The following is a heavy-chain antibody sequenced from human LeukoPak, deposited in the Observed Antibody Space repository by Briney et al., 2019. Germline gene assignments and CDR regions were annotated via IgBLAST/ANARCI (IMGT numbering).Heavy chain of an antibody. CDR3: AKGPSGGYYYDSSGYYYDY. Sequence: GGSLRLSCAASGFTFSSYAMSWVRQAPGKGLEWVSAISGSGGSTYYADSVKGRFTISRDNYKNTLYLQMNSLRAEDTAVYYCAKGPSGGYYYDSSGYYYDYWGQGTLVTVSS. CDR1: GFTFSSYA. J-gene: IGHJ4*02. CDR2: ISGSGGST. V-gene: IGHV3-23*01. D-gene: IGHD3-22*01.